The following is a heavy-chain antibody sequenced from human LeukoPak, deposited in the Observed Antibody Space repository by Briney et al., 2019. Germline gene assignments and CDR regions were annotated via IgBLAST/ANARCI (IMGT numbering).Heavy chain of an antibody. CDR2: IKSKTDGGTT. J-gene: IGHJ4*02. V-gene: IGHV3-15*01. D-gene: IGHD3-3*01. Sequence: GGSLRLSCAASGFTFSNAWMSWVRQAPGKGLEWVGRIKSKTDGGTTDYAAPVKGRFTISRDDSKNTLYLQMNSLKTEDTAVYYCTTSILRFLELFDYWGQGTLVTVSS. CDR3: TTSILRFLELFDY. CDR1: GFTFSNAW.